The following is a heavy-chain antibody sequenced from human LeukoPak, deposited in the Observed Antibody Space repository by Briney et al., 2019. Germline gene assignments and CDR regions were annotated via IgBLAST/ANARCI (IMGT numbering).Heavy chain of an antibody. D-gene: IGHD3-10*01. CDR1: GFTFSNYW. CDR3: ARGGADPKLFGYYYYMDV. CDR2: IKQDGSEK. V-gene: IGHV3-7*01. J-gene: IGHJ6*03. Sequence: QPGGSLRLSCAASGFTFSNYWMSWVRQAPGKGLEWVANIKQDGSEKYYVDSVKGRFTISRDNAKNSLYLQMNSLRAEDTAVYYCARGGADPKLFGYYYYMDVWGKGTTVTISS.